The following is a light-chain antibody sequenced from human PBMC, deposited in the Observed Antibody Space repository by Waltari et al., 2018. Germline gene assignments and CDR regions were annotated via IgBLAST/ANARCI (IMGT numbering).Light chain of an antibody. CDR1: QNIANN. CDR3: QQYDDWPAYS. J-gene: IGKJ2*01. Sequence: EIVMTQSPAAVSLSPGARATLSCRASQNIANNLAWYQPKGGQAPRLLIYDASTRATGIPVRFSGSGSGTEFTLSISSLQTEDFAVYFCQQYDDWPAYSFGQGTKLEIK. V-gene: IGKV3-15*01. CDR2: DAS.